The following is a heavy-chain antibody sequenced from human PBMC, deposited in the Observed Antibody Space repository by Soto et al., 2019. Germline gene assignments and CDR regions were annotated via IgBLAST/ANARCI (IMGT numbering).Heavy chain of an antibody. V-gene: IGHV4-61*08. J-gene: IGHJ6*02. CDR2: IYYSGST. CDR3: ARLNRLAPVATYHYHSMDV. D-gene: IGHD5-12*01. Sequence: SETLSLTCTVSVASFSTDGYYWSWIRQPPGKGLEYIGYIYYSGSTDYNPSLKSRVTTSLDTSKNQFSLILRSVTAADTAVYYCARLNRLAPVATYHYHSMDVWSQGTTVTVSS. CDR1: VASFSTDGYY.